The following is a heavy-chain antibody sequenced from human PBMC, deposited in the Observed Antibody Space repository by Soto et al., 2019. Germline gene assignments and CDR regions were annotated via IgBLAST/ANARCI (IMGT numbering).Heavy chain of an antibody. J-gene: IGHJ5*02. CDR3: ARDSEVPPGIFCFDP. Sequence: QVQLVESGGGVVQPGEPLRLSCAASGFPFKNYAMHWVRQAPGRGLEWVAAVSSDGNHQHYANPVKGRFTISRDNSKNTLILQMNSLRVEDTAIYYCARDSEVPPGIFCFDPWGQGTLITVSS. V-gene: IGHV3-30-3*01. D-gene: IGHD2-2*01. CDR1: GFPFKNYA. CDR2: VSSDGNHQ.